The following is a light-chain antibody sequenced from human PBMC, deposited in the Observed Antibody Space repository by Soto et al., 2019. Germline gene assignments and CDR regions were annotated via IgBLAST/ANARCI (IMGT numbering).Light chain of an antibody. CDR3: QQYYNTPT. CDR1: QSALYSSNNKNY. Sequence: DIVMTQSPDSLAVSLGERATINCKSSQSALYSSNNKNYLAWYQQKPGQPPKLLIYWASTRESGVPDRFSGSGSGTDFTLTISSLQAEDVAVYFCQQYYNTPTFGPGTKVDIK. CDR2: WAS. V-gene: IGKV4-1*01. J-gene: IGKJ3*01.